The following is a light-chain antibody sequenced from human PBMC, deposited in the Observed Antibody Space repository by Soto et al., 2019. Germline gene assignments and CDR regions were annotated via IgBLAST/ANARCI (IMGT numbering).Light chain of an antibody. V-gene: IGKV3-15*01. J-gene: IGKJ5*01. CDR3: QQYSSSPS. CDR2: GAS. CDR1: QSVSTN. Sequence: VITQSATTLSVSPGERATLSCRASQSVSTNLAWYQQKPGQVPSLLIYGASTRASGIPARFSGSGSGTEFTLTIGSLQSEDFAVYYCQQYSSSPSFGQGTRLEIK.